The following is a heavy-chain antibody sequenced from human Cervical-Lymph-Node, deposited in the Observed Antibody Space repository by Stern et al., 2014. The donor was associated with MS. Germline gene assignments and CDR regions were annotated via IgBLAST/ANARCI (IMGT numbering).Heavy chain of an antibody. J-gene: IGHJ4*02. CDR1: GYTFTSYG. V-gene: IGHV1-18*04. CDR3: ARNLYSGSYPGYFDN. Sequence: VQLVQSGAEVKKPGASVTVSCKASGYTFTSYGISWVRQAPGQGLEWMGWISGDRGNTNYAQKLQGRVTMTTDTSTTTAYMELRSLGSDDTAVYYCARNLYSGSYPGYFDNWGQGTLLTVSS. CDR2: ISGDRGNT. D-gene: IGHD1-26*01.